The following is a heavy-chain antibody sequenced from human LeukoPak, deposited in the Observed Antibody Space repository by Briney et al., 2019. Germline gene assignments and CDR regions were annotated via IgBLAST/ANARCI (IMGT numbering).Heavy chain of an antibody. CDR2: ISGSGGST. J-gene: IGHJ6*03. V-gene: IGHV3-23*01. CDR3: ARDGPAAIHYYYYYMDV. Sequence: GGSLRLSCAASGFTFSSYSMNWVRQAPGKGLEWVSAISGSGGSTYYADSVKGRFTISRDNSKNTLYLQMNSLRAEDTAVYYCARDGPAAIHYYYYYMDVWGKGTTVTVSS. CDR1: GFTFSSYS. D-gene: IGHD2-2*02.